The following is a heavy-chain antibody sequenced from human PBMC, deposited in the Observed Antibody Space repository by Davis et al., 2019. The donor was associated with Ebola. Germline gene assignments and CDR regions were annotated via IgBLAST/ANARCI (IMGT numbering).Heavy chain of an antibody. CDR1: GFTFSSCA. Sequence: GESLTIFCAASGFTFSSCAMCCVRQAPGKGLEWVSAISGSGGSTYYADSVKGRFTISRDNSKNTLYLQMNSLRAEDTAVYYCARDPYYDFWSGYWNWGQGTLVTVSS. J-gene: IGHJ4*02. CDR3: ARDPYYDFWSGYWN. CDR2: ISGSGGST. D-gene: IGHD3-3*01. V-gene: IGHV3-23*01.